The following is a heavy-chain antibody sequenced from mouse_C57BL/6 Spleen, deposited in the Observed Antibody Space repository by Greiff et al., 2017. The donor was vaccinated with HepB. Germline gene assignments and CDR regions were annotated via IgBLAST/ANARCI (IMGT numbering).Heavy chain of an antibody. J-gene: IGHJ1*03. CDR1: GYTFTDYY. CDR3: AITTVPWYFDV. V-gene: IGHV1-76*01. D-gene: IGHD1-1*01. Sequence: QGQLKESGAELVRPGASVKLSCKASGYTFTDYYINWVKQRPGQGLEWIARIYPGSGNTYYNEKFKGKATLTAEKSSSTAYMQLSSLTSEDSAVYFCAITTVPWYFDVWGTGTTVTVSS. CDR2: IYPGSGNT.